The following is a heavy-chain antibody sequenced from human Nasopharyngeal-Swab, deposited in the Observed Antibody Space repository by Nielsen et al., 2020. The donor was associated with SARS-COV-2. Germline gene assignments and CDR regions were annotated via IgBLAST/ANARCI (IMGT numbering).Heavy chain of an antibody. D-gene: IGHD1-26*01. CDR2: IKEDGSQK. CDR3: ARAVAGATDY. Sequence: GVLKISCAVSGFTFSTFWMTWVRQAPGKGLEWVANIKEDGSQKYYLDSVKGRFTISRDNAKNSLYLQMNSLRAEDTATYFCARAVAGATDYWGQGTLVTVSS. J-gene: IGHJ4*02. CDR1: GFTFSTFW. V-gene: IGHV3-7*03.